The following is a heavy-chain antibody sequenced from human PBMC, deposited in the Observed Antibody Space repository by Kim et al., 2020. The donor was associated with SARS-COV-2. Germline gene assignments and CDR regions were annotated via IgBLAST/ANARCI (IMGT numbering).Heavy chain of an antibody. V-gene: IGHV1-3*01. CDR3: ARDGTTRNGGYYFHY. J-gene: IGHJ4*01. D-gene: IGHD1-1*01. Sequence: QKFQGRVSITRDTSASTAFMELSSLTSEDTAIYYCARDGTTRNGGYYFHYWGQGALVTVSS.